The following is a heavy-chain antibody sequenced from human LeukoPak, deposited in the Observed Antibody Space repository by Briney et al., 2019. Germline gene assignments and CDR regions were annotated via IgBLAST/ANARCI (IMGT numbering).Heavy chain of an antibody. Sequence: GGSLRLSCAASGFTFSSYAMSWVRQAPGEGLEWVSAISGSGGSTYYADSVKGRFTISRDNSKNTLYLQMNSLRAEDTAVYYCAGADCSGGSCAFDYWGQGTLVTVSS. D-gene: IGHD2-15*01. V-gene: IGHV3-23*01. CDR1: GFTFSSYA. CDR2: ISGSGGST. CDR3: AGADCSGGSCAFDY. J-gene: IGHJ4*02.